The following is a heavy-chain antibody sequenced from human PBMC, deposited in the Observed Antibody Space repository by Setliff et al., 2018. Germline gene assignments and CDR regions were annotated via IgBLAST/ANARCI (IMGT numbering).Heavy chain of an antibody. D-gene: IGHD2-21*01. V-gene: IGHV1-8*01. CDR3: ARGYCDGIGCPAPLYYFDS. J-gene: IGHJ4*02. CDR2: MNPTSGNT. Sequence: ASVKVSCKASGYTFTSYDINWVRQATGQGLEWMGWMNPTSGNTGYAQKFQGRVTMTRNTSISTAYMELSSLRSEDMAVYYCARGYCDGIGCPAPLYYFDSWGQGTLVTAPQ. CDR1: GYTFTSYD.